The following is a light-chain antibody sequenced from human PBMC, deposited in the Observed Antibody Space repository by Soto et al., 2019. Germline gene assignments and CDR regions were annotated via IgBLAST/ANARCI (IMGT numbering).Light chain of an antibody. J-gene: IGKJ5*01. CDR2: GSS. Sequence: LVLLQAAATLSVSPGDRSPPSGADTETISPNLAWFQRKPGQPPRLLIYGSSTRATGVPDRSSGSGSGTEFTLIISRLQSEDVALYYCQQYRNWPPAITGGEGTRLEIK. V-gene: IGKV3-15*01. CDR1: ETISPN. CDR3: QQYRNWPPAIT.